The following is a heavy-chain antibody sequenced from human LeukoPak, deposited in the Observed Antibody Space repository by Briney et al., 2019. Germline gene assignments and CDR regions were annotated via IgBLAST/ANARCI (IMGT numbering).Heavy chain of an antibody. D-gene: IGHD6-19*01. J-gene: IGHJ5*02. CDR3: ARDGRVAGTGEIWFDP. CDR1: GYTFTSYY. V-gene: IGHV1-46*01. CDR2: INPSGGST. Sequence: ASVKVSCKASGYTFTSYYMHWVRQAPGQGLEWMGIINPSGGSTSYAQKFQGRVTMTRDTSTSTVYMELSSLRSEDTAVYYCARDGRVAGTGEIWFDPWGQGTLVTVSS.